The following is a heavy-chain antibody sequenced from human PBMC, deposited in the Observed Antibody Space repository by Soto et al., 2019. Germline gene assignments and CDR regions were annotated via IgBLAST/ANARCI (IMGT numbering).Heavy chain of an antibody. CDR1: GYTFTSYG. J-gene: IGHJ6*02. Sequence: ASVKVSCKASGYTFTSYGISWVRQAPGQGLEWMGWISVDDGDTNYAQNFQGRVTMSTDTSTSTAYMEMRSLRSDDTAVYYCARDQVAKWAPGSAMVNYYYGMDFWGQGTTVSVSS. CDR3: ARDQVAKWAPGSAMVNYYYGMDF. V-gene: IGHV1-18*04. D-gene: IGHD5-18*01. CDR2: ISVDDGDT.